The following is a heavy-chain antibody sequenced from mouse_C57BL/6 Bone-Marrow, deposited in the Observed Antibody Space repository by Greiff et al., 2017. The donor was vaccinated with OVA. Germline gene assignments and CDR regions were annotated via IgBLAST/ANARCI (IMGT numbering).Heavy chain of an antibody. V-gene: IGHV1-15*01. Sequence: QVQLKESGAELVRPGASVTLSCKASGYTFTDYEMHWVKQTPVHGLEWIGAIDPETGGTAYNQTFKGKAILTADKSSSTAYMALRSLTSEDSAVYYCTSGYSNYYAMDYGGQGTAVTVSA. J-gene: IGHJ4*01. CDR2: IDPETGGT. CDR1: GYTFTDYE. D-gene: IGHD2-5*01. CDR3: TSGYSNYYAMDY.